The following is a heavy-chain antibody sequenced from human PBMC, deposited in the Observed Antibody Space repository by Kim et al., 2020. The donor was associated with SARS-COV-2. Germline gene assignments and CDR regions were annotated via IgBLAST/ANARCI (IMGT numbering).Heavy chain of an antibody. Sequence: GGSLRLSCAASGFTVSSNYMSWVRQAPGKGLEWVSVIYSGGSTYYADSVKGRFTISRDNSKNTLYLQMNSLRAEDTAVYYCARDRIDLTGYYPDYWGQGTLVTVSS. CDR3: ARDRIDLTGYYPDY. V-gene: IGHV3-66*01. J-gene: IGHJ4*02. CDR1: GFTVSSNY. CDR2: IYSGGST. D-gene: IGHD3-9*01.